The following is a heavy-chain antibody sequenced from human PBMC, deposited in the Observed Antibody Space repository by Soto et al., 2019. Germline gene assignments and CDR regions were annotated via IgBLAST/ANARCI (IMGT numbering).Heavy chain of an antibody. CDR3: ANTMTTVTYYYGMDV. CDR2: MNPNSGTT. D-gene: IGHD4-17*01. J-gene: IGHJ6*01. Sequence: QVQLVQSGAEVKKPGASVKVSCKASGYTFTMYDINWVRQATGQGLEWMGWMNPNSGTTGYAQKFQGRVTMTRNTYISKDYMELSSLRSEDTAVYYCANTMTTVTYYYGMDVCGQGTTVTVSS. CDR1: GYTFTMYD. V-gene: IGHV1-8*01.